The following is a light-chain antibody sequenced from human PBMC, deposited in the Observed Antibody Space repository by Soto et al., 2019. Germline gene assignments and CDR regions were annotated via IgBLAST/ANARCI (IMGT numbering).Light chain of an antibody. CDR2: EAS. J-gene: IGKJ5*01. CDR1: QSISRW. V-gene: IGKV1-5*01. Sequence: IHLPQSAPTLSASVRARVTITCRASQSISRWLTWYQQKPGKAPQLLIYEASSLESGVPSRFSGSGSGTEFTLTISSLEPEDFAVYYCQQRRKWPLTFGQGTRLEIK. CDR3: QQRRKWPLT.